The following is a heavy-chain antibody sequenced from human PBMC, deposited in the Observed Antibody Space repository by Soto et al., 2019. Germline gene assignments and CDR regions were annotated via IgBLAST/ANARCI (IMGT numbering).Heavy chain of an antibody. CDR2: FSAYNGNT. Sequence: QVQLVQSGAEVKKPGASVKVSCKASGYTFTSYGISWVRQAPGQGLGGMGWFSAYNGNTNYAQKLQGRVTMTTATSTSTAYMELRSLRPDDTAVYYCARVGSRIYGIADYYYYYMDVWGKGTPVTVSS. CDR3: ARVGSRIYGIADYYYYYMDV. D-gene: IGHD2-21*01. J-gene: IGHJ6*03. CDR1: GYTFTSYG. V-gene: IGHV1-18*01.